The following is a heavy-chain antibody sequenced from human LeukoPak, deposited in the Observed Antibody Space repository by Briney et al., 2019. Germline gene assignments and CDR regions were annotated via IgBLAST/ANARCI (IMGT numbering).Heavy chain of an antibody. Sequence: GGSLRLSCADSRFTFSNYWMNWVRQAPGKGLECVATIKPDGGERYYVDSVKGRFTISRDNAKNLLYLQMNSLRADDTAVYYCARDLLHVAAPAGYYSGMDVWGQGTTVTVSS. V-gene: IGHV3-7*03. J-gene: IGHJ6*02. D-gene: IGHD2-15*01. CDR2: IKPDGGER. CDR1: RFTFSNYW. CDR3: ARDLLHVAAPAGYYSGMDV.